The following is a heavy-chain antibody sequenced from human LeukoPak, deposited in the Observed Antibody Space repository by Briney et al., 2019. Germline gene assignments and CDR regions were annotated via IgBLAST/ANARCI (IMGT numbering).Heavy chain of an antibody. D-gene: IGHD4-17*01. V-gene: IGHV4-34*01. J-gene: IGHJ4*02. Sequence: PLETLSLTCAVSGVSFDDYYWSWVRQTPGKGLEWLGEINHRGYTNDSPSLKSRVTLSIDTSNKQFSLNLRSVTVADAGIYYCTRMTTGHDYWGQGTLVTVSS. CDR1: GVSFDDYY. CDR2: INHRGYT. CDR3: TRMTTGHDY.